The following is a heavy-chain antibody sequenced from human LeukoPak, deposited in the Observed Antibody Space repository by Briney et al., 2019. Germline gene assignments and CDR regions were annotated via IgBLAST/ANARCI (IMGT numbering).Heavy chain of an antibody. CDR1: GGTFSSYA. D-gene: IGHD5-24*01. CDR3: ARATNEEQDAFDI. J-gene: IGHJ3*02. Sequence: SVKVSCKASGGTFSSYAISWVRQAPGQGLEWMGGIIPIFGTANYAQKFQGRVTITTDESTSTAYMELSSLRSEDTAVYYCARATNEEQDAFDIWGQGTMVTVSS. V-gene: IGHV1-69*05. CDR2: IIPIFGTA.